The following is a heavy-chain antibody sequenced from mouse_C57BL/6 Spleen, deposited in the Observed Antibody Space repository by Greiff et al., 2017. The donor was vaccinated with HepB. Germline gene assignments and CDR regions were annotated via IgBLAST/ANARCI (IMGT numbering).Heavy chain of an antibody. J-gene: IGHJ3*01. CDR1: GYTFTRYW. V-gene: IGHV1-64*01. CDR3: ANYDSPWFAY. CDR2: IHPNSGST. Sequence: QVQLQQPGAELVKPGASVKLSCKASGYTFTRYWMHWVTQRPGQGLEWIGMIHPNSGSTNYNEKFRSKATLTVDKSSSTANMQLSSLTSEDSAVYYCANYDSPWFAYWGQGTLVTVSA. D-gene: IGHD2-4*01.